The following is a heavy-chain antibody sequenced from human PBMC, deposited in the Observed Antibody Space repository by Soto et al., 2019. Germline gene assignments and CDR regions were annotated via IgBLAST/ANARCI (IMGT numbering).Heavy chain of an antibody. Sequence: ASVKVSCKASGYTFTSYGISWVRQAPGQGLEWMGWISAYNGNTNYAQKLQGRVTMTTDTSTCTAYMELRSLRSDDTAVYYCARRGLTWYYDFWSGPYPGYYGMDVWGQGTTVTVSS. V-gene: IGHV1-18*01. J-gene: IGHJ6*02. CDR1: GYTFTSYG. CDR2: ISAYNGNT. D-gene: IGHD3-3*01. CDR3: ARRGLTWYYDFWSGPYPGYYGMDV.